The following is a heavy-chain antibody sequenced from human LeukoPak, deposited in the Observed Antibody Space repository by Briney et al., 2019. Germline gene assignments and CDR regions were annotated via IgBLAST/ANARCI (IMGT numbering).Heavy chain of an antibody. CDR2: ISSSSSTI. J-gene: IGHJ4*02. V-gene: IGHV3-48*01. Sequence: GGSLRLSCAASGFTFSSYSMNWVRQAPGKGLEWVSYISSSSSTIYYADSVKGRFTISRDNAKNSLYLQMNSLRAEDTAVYYCARAGDCTNGICYTADFDYWGQGTLVTVSS. CDR3: ARAGDCTNGICYTADFDY. CDR1: GFTFSSYS. D-gene: IGHD2-8*01.